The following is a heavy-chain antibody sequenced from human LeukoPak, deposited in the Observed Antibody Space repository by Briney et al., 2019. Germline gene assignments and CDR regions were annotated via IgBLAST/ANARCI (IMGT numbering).Heavy chain of an antibody. J-gene: IGHJ4*02. CDR1: GFTFSTYW. V-gene: IGHV3-74*01. D-gene: IGHD2-21*02. Sequence: QPGGSLRLSCAVSGFTFSTYWMHWVRQAPGKGLVWVSRINSDGSSTTYADSVKGRFTISRDNAKNTLSLQMNSLRAEDTAVYYCARAYCDADCYTNFDYWGQGALVTVSS. CDR3: ARAYCDADCYTNFDY. CDR2: INSDGSST.